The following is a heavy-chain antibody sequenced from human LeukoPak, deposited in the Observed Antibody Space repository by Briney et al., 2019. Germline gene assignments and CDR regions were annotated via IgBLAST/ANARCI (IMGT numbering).Heavy chain of an antibody. CDR1: GFTFSSYG. V-gene: IGHV3-30*02. J-gene: IGHJ6*02. Sequence: PGGSLRLSCAASGFTFSSYGMHWVRQAPGKGLEWVAFIRYDGSNKYYADSVKGRFTISRDNSKNTLYLQMNSLRAEDTAVYYCAKDRGRADWVGGSGSYYIYCYGMDVWGQGTTVTVSS. D-gene: IGHD3-10*01. CDR3: AKDRGRADWVGGSGSYYIYCYGMDV. CDR2: IRYDGSNK.